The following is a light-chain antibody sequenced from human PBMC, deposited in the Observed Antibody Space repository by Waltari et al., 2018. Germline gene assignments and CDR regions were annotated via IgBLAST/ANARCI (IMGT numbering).Light chain of an antibody. J-gene: IGKJ4*01. CDR2: AAS. CDR3: QHVYSYPVT. CDR1: QGMSGY. V-gene: IGKV1-9*01. Sequence: DIQLTQSPSFLSASVGARVTFTCRASQGMSGYLAWYQQKPNKAPKLLINAASTLQSGVPSRFSGGKSGTEFTLTISSLQPEDFATYFCQHVYSYPVTFGGGTTLDI.